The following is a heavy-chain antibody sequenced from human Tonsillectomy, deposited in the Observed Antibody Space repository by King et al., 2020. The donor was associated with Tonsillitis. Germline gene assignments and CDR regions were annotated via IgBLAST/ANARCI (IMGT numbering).Heavy chain of an antibody. Sequence: VQLQQWGAGLLKLSEPLSLTCGVYGGSFSGHYWSWLRQPPGKGLEWIGKINHSGGTSYNPSLQSRVTISADTSKNQFALNLSSVTAADTAVYYCARGSYDFWSGYPDYFEYWGQGILVTVSS. CDR3: ARGSYDFWSGYPDYFEY. J-gene: IGHJ4*02. V-gene: IGHV4-34*01. D-gene: IGHD3-3*01. CDR1: GGSFSGHY. CDR2: INHSGGT.